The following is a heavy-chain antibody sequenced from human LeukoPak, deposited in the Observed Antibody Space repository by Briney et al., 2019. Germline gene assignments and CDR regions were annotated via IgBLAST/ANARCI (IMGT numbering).Heavy chain of an antibody. CDR3: ARVVGLWSGDY. CDR2: INHSGNT. D-gene: IGHD3-10*01. V-gene: IGHV4-34*01. Sequence: KPSETLSLTCAVYGGSFSGYYWSWIRQPPGKGLEWIGEINHSGNTNYNPSLKSRVTISVDTSKNQFSLKVSSVTAADTAVYYCARVVGLWSGDYWGQGTLVTVSS. J-gene: IGHJ4*02. CDR1: GGSFSGYY.